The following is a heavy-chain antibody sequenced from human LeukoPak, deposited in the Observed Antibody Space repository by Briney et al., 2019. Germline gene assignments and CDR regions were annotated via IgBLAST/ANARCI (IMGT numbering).Heavy chain of an antibody. CDR1: GGTFSSYA. CDR2: IIPILGIA. J-gene: IGHJ4*02. V-gene: IGHV1-69*04. CDR3: ARPHYCSGGSCYFGIDY. D-gene: IGHD2-15*01. Sequence: ASVKVSCKASGGTFSSYAISWVRQAPGQGLEWMGRIIPILGIANYAQKFQGRVTMTTDTSTSTAYMELRSLRSDDTAVYYCARPHYCSGGSCYFGIDYWGQGTLVTVSS.